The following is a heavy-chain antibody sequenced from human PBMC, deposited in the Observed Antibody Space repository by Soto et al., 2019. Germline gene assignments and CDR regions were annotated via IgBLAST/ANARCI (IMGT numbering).Heavy chain of an antibody. CDR1: GFTFSSHA. J-gene: IGHJ5*01. CDR2: VSSSGGTT. CDR3: AKDWHCFDS. V-gene: IGHV3-23*01. Sequence: GGSLRLSCAATGFTFSSHAMTWVRQAPGKGLEWVSGVSSSGGTTNYADSVKGRFTISRDNSKNTLYLQMNGLRAEDTAVYYCAKDWHCFDSWGQGTLVTVSS.